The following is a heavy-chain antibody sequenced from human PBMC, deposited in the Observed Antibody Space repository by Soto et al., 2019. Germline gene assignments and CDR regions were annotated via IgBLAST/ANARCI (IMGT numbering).Heavy chain of an antibody. CDR3: ARDIVVVVAATPGLYYYYGMDV. D-gene: IGHD2-15*01. CDR2: ISSSGSTI. J-gene: IGHJ6*02. CDR1: GFTFSSYE. V-gene: IGHV3-48*03. Sequence: GGSLRLSCAASGFTFSSYEMNWVRQAPGKGLEWVSYISSSGSTIYYADSVKGRFTISRDNAKNSLYLQMNSLRAEDTAVYYCARDIVVVVAATPGLYYYYGMDVWGQGTTVTVS.